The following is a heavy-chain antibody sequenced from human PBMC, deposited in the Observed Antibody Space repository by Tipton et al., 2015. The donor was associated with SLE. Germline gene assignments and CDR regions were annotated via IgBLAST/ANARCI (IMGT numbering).Heavy chain of an antibody. V-gene: IGHV4-34*01. D-gene: IGHD3-3*01. J-gene: IGHJ4*02. CDR3: ARPGSPYWSGYPFDY. CDR1: GGSFSAYY. Sequence: TLSLTCAVYGGSFSAYYWSWIRQPPGKGLEWIGEINHSGSTNSNPSLKSRVTISVDTSKNRFSLKLSSVTAADTALHYCARPGSPYWSGYPFDYWGQGTLVTFSS. CDR2: INHSGST.